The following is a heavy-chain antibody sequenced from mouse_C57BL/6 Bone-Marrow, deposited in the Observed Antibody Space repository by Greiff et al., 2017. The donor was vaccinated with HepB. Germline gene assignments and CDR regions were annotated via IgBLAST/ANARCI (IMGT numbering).Heavy chain of an antibody. CDR2: IYPGDGDT. D-gene: IGHD1-1*01. V-gene: IGHV1-82*01. CDR3: ARSDYYYGSRAMDY. Sequence: VQLQQSGPELVKPGASVKISCKASGYAFSSSWMNWVKQRPGKGLEWIGRIYPGDGDTNYNGKFKGKATLTADKSSSTAYMQLSSLTSEDSAVYFCARSDYYYGSRAMDYWGQGTSVTVSS. CDR1: GYAFSSSW. J-gene: IGHJ4*01.